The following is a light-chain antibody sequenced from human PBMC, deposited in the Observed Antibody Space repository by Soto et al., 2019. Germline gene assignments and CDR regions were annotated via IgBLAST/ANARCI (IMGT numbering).Light chain of an antibody. J-gene: IGKJ4*01. CDR2: KAT. CDR3: QQYNNYFT. V-gene: IGKV1-5*03. CDR1: QSVQTW. Sequence: QLTQSQSTLSASVGDRVTVTCRASQSVQTWLAWFQQKPGKAPKLLIYKATTLETGVPSRFSGSGSETEFTLTISSLQPDDLGTYYCQQYNNYFTFGEGTKV.